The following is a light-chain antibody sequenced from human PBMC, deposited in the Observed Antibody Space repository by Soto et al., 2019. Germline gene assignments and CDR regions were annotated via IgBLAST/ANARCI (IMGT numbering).Light chain of an antibody. CDR3: QQRFNWPRFT. CDR2: DAS. V-gene: IGKV3-11*01. J-gene: IGKJ2*01. CDR1: QSVSSY. Sequence: EIVLTQSPATLSLSPGERATLSCRASQSVSSYLAWYQQKPGQAPRLLIYDASNRGTGIPARFSGGGSGTDFSLPISSLEPEDFAVYYCQQRFNWPRFTFGQGTKLEIK.